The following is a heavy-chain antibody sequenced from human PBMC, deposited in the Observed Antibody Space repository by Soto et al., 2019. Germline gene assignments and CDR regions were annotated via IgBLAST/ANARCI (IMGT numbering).Heavy chain of an antibody. CDR2: SYYSGGT. J-gene: IGHJ5*02. Sequence: PSETLSLTCTVSGGSISSYYWSWIRQPPGKGLGGIGYSYYSGGTDYNPSPKGRVTIAVDTSKNQLSLKLSAVAAADTAVYYGASHLEIATLTYEPCGQETRSTVPS. D-gene: IGHD3-3*01. V-gene: IGHV4-59*08. CDR3: ASHLEIATLTYEP. CDR1: GGSISSYY.